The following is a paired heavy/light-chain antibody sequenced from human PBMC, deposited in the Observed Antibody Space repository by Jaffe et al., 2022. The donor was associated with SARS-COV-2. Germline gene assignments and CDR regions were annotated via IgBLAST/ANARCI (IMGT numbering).Heavy chain of an antibody. CDR2: INADYGNT. Sequence: QVQLVQSGAEMRKPGASVKVSCKASGYTFTTFAIHWVRQAPGQRLEWMGWINADYGNTKYSQNFQGRVTISRDTSASTAYMELSSLRSEDTAVYYCARDDTAMATGYYYYGMDVWGQGTTVTVSS. V-gene: IGHV1-3*01. J-gene: IGHJ6*02. CDR3: ARDDTAMATGYYYYGMDV. D-gene: IGHD5-18*01. CDR1: GYTFTTFA.
Light chain of an antibody. CDR1: TSNIGSND. CDR3: AAWDDSLNGYV. Sequence: QSVLTQPPSASGTPGQRVTISCSGSTSNIGSNDVIWYQQLPRTAPKLLIYTNNQWPSGAPDRFSGSKSGTSASLAISGLQSEDEADYYCAAWDDSLNGYVFGTGTKVTVL. V-gene: IGLV1-44*01. J-gene: IGLJ1*01. CDR2: TNN.